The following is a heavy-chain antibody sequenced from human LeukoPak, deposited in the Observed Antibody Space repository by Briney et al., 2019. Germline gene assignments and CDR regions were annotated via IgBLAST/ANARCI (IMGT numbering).Heavy chain of an antibody. Sequence: SETLSLTCAVSGYSISSGYYWGWIRQPPGKGLEWIGSIYHSGSTYYNPSLKSRVTISVDTSKNQFSLKLSSVTAADTAVYYCARDRRDGYNDFDYWGQGTLVTVSS. CDR2: IYHSGST. J-gene: IGHJ4*02. CDR1: GYSISSGYY. D-gene: IGHD5-24*01. CDR3: ARDRRDGYNDFDY. V-gene: IGHV4-38-2*02.